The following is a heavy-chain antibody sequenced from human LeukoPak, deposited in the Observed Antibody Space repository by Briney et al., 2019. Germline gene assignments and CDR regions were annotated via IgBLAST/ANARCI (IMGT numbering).Heavy chain of an antibody. Sequence: PSETLSLTCTVSGGSISSSSYYWGWIRQPPGKGLEWIGSIYYSGSTYYNPSLKSRVTISVDTSKNQFSLKLSSVTAADTAVYYCARAVGYSSSSGGLDPWGQGTLVTVSS. J-gene: IGHJ5*02. V-gene: IGHV4-39*07. CDR3: ARAVGYSSSSGGLDP. CDR1: GGSISSSSYY. CDR2: IYYSGST. D-gene: IGHD6-6*01.